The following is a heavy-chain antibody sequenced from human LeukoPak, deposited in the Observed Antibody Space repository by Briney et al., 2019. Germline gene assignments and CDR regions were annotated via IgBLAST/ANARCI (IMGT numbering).Heavy chain of an antibody. J-gene: IGHJ3*02. CDR1: GFTFSSYS. D-gene: IGHD2-15*01. CDR3: ARPVVAATTPDTFDI. V-gene: IGHV3-48*04. CDR2: ISSSSSTI. Sequence: GGSLRLSCAASGFTFSSYSMNWVRQAPGKGLEWVSYISSSSSTIYYADSVKGRFTISRDNAKNSLYLQMNSLRAEDTAVYYCARPVVAATTPDTFDIWGQGTMATVSS.